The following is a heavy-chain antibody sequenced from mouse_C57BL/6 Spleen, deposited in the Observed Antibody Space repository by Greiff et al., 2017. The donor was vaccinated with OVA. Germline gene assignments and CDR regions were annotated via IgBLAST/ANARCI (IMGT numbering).Heavy chain of an antibody. CDR1: GYTFTSYW. Sequence: QVQLQHPGAELVKPGASVKMSCKASGYTFTSYWITWVKQRPGQGLEWIGDIYPGSGSTNYNEKFKSKATLTVDTSSSTAYMQLSSLTSEDSAVYYCARMGYYGSSPYSDYWGQGTSVTVSS. CDR3: ARMGYYGSSPYSDY. J-gene: IGHJ4*01. CDR2: IYPGSGST. D-gene: IGHD1-1*01. V-gene: IGHV1-55*01.